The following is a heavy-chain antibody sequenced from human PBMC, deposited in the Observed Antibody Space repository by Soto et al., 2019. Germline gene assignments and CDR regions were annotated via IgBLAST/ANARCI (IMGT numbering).Heavy chain of an antibody. J-gene: IGHJ4*01. Sequence: EVQLVESGGGLIQPGGSLRLSCAASGFTVSSNYMSWVRQAPGKGLEWVSVIYSGGSTYYADSVKGRFTISRDNSKNTLYLQMNSLRAEDTAVYYCARGPSIAARPPLNYWGHGTLVTVSS. D-gene: IGHD6-6*01. V-gene: IGHV3-53*01. CDR3: ARGPSIAARPPLNY. CDR2: IYSGGST. CDR1: GFTVSSNY.